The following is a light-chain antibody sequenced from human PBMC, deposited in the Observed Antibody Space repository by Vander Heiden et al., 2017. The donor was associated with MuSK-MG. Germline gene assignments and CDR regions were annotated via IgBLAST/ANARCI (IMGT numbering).Light chain of an antibody. V-gene: IGLV1-51*01. CDR1: STNIGNSY. Sequence: QSALPQPPSVPAAPGQEVTICCSGSSTNIGNSYVSWYQQIPGTAPRLLIYDNNKRPSGIPDRFSGSKSGTSATLAITGLQTGDEADYYCGTWDNSMSAVVFGGGTKLTVL. CDR2: DNN. CDR3: GTWDNSMSAVV. J-gene: IGLJ2*01.